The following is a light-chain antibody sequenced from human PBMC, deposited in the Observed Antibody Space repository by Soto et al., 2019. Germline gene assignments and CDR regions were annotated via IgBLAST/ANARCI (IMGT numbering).Light chain of an antibody. CDR3: QQYNTYSSFT. V-gene: IGKV1-5*03. CDR2: QAS. J-gene: IGKJ3*01. CDR1: QSISKW. Sequence: DIPMTQSPSTLSASVGDRVTITCRASQSISKWLAWYHQKPGKAPKLLMYQASSLESGVPSRFSGSRSGTEFTLTIISLQPDDFATYYCQQYNTYSSFTFGPGTKVDIK.